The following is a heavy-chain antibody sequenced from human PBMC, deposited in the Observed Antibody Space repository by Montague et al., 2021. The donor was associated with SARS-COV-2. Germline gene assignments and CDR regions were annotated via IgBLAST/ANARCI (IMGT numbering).Heavy chain of an antibody. CDR3: VRHTHYDGLNGPPDF. CDR2: VSYNKGT. V-gene: IGHV4-59*08. CDR1: GVSVTDYY. D-gene: IGHD3-9*01. J-gene: IGHJ4*02. Sequence: SETLSLTCTVSGVSVTDYYWSWIRQPPGKGLEWVGDVSYNKGTNFNPYLKSRVAISVDTSKNQFSLRLTTVTAADTALYFCVRHTHYDGLNGPPDFWDQGTLVTVSS.